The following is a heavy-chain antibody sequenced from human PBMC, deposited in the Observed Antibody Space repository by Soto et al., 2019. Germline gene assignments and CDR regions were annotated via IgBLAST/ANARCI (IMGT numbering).Heavy chain of an antibody. Sequence: QVYLVESGGGVVQPGRSLRLSCEASAFTFSNYAMHWVRQAPGRGLEWVARIWSDGSSEHYADSLKGRFTISRDNSNNTVYLQMTGLTADDTAVYYCARERIAARRTLDYWGQGTLVTVSS. CDR1: AFTFSNYA. V-gene: IGHV3-33*01. CDR3: ARERIAARRTLDY. D-gene: IGHD6-6*01. CDR2: IWSDGSSE. J-gene: IGHJ4*02.